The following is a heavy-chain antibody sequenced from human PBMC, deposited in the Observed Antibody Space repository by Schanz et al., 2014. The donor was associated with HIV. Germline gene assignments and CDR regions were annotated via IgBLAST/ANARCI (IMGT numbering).Heavy chain of an antibody. Sequence: QVQLKQWGAGLLKPSETLSLTCAVYGGSFSGYVWSWIRQAPGKGLEWIGEITDDGTTDYKSSLKSRVTISVDTSKNQFSLKLRSATDADVAVYYCAGARVLRDLEWPPSYHHYGMHVWGQGTTVIV. J-gene: IGHJ6*02. CDR1: GGSFSGYV. V-gene: IGHV4-34*01. D-gene: IGHD3-3*01. CDR3: AGARVLRDLEWPPSYHHYGMHV. CDR2: ITDDGTT.